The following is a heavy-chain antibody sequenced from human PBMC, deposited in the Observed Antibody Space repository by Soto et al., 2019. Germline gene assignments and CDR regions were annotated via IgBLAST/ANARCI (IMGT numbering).Heavy chain of an antibody. CDR2: ISGSGGST. Sequence: EVQLLESGGGLVQPGGSLRLSCAASGFTFSSYAMSWVRQAPGKGLEWVSAISGSGGSTYYADSVKGRFTISRDNSKNTLYLQMNSLRAEDTAVYYCAKDRSTGLGLFNDAFDIWGQGTMVTVSS. V-gene: IGHV3-23*01. J-gene: IGHJ3*02. CDR3: AKDRSTGLGLFNDAFDI. D-gene: IGHD6-19*01. CDR1: GFTFSSYA.